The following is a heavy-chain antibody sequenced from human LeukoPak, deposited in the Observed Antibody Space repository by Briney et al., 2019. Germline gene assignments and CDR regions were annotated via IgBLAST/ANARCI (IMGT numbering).Heavy chain of an antibody. J-gene: IGHJ2*01. CDR1: GFTFSTYS. D-gene: IGHD3-9*01. V-gene: IGHV3-21*01. CDR2: ISSGITYR. CDR3: SGSDTTGYSPREWDYWYFDL. Sequence: PRRSLRLSCAASGFTFSTYSMNWVRQAPGNGLEWVSSISSGITYRYYADSVKGRFTISRDNATHSLYLQMNSLRAEDTAVYYCSGSDTTGYSPREWDYWYFDLWGRGTLVTVSS.